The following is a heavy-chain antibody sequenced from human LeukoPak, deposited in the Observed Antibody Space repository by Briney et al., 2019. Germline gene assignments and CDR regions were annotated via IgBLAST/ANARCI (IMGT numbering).Heavy chain of an antibody. V-gene: IGHV4-34*01. CDR3: ARLSDKLRFFRFYYYMDV. D-gene: IGHD3-3*01. J-gene: IGHJ6*03. CDR2: INHSGST. Sequence: PSETLSLTCAVYGGSFSGYYWSWIRQPPGKGLEWIGEINHSGSTNYNPSLKSRVTISVDTSKNQFSLKLSSVTAADTAVYYCARLSDKLRFFRFYYYMDVRGKGTTVTVSS. CDR1: GGSFSGYY.